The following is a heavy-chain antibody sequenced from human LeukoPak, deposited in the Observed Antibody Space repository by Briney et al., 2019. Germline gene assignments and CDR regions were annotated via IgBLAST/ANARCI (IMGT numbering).Heavy chain of an antibody. CDR3: ARTLGRIAVAAYYYYYYMDV. J-gene: IGHJ6*03. D-gene: IGHD6-19*01. CDR1: GYTFTGYY. V-gene: IGHV1-2*02. CDR2: INPHTGGT. Sequence: ASVKVSCKASGYTFTGYYMHWVRQAPGQGLEWMGWINPHTGGTNYAQKFQGRVTMTRDTSISTAYMELSRLRSDDTAVYYCARTLGRIAVAAYYYYYYMDVWGKGTTVTISS.